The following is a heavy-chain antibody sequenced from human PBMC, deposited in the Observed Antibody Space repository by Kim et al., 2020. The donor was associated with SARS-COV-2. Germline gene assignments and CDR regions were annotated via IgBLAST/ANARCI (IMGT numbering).Heavy chain of an antibody. V-gene: IGHV3-30*04. CDR3: ATVPPGQNWFDP. Sequence: GGSLRLSCAASGFTFSSYAMHGVRQAPGKGLEWVAVISYDGSNKYYVDSVKGRFTISRDNSKNTLYLQMNSLRAEDTAVYYCATVPPGQNWFDPWGQGTLVTVSS. CDR1: GFTFSSYA. J-gene: IGHJ5*02. CDR2: ISYDGSNK.